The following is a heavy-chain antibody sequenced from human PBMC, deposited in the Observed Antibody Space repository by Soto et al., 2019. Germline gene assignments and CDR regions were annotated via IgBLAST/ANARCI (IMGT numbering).Heavy chain of an antibody. V-gene: IGHV4-39*01. D-gene: IGHD4-4*01. CDR2: IYYSGST. CDR1: GGSISSSSYY. J-gene: IGHJ5*02. Sequence: QLQLQESGPGLVKPSETLSLTCTVSGGSISSSSYYWGWIRQPPGKGLEWIGSIYYSGSTYYNPSLKSRVTISVDTSKNQFSLKLSSVTAADTAVYYCARTPRLDYSITWFDPWGQGTLVTVSS. CDR3: ARTPRLDYSITWFDP.